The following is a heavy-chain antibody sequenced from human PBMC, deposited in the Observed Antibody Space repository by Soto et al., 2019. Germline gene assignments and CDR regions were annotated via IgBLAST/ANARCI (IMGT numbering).Heavy chain of an antibody. Sequence: ESGGGLVKPGGSLRLSCAASGFTFSSYNMNWVRQAPGKGLEWVSCISKSRDFIYYADSVKGRFTISRDNARNSLYLQMNSLRAEDTAVYYCARDRGRYDRDAFDFWGLGTLVTVSS. V-gene: IGHV3-21*01. D-gene: IGHD1-1*01. CDR3: ARDRGRYDRDAFDF. CDR1: GFTFSSYN. J-gene: IGHJ4*02. CDR2: ISKSRDFI.